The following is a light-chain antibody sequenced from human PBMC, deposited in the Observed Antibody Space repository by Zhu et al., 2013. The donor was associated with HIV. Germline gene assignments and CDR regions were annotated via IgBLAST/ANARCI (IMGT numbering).Light chain of an antibody. V-gene: IGKV4-1*01. CDR2: WAS. CDR3: QQYYSNPRS. J-gene: IGKJ2*04. CDR1: QSVLYSSNNKNY. Sequence: DIVMTQSPDSLAVSLGERATINCKSSQSVLYSSNNKNYLAWYQQKPGQPPKLLIYWASTRESGVPDRFSGSGSGTDFTLNISSLQAEDVAVYYCQQYYSNPRSFGQGTKVEIK.